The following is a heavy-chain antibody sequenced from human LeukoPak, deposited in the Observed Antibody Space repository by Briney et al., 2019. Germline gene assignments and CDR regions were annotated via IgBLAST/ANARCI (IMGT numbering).Heavy chain of an antibody. J-gene: IGHJ5*02. Sequence: NPSETLSLTCTVSGGSISSSNCYWGWIRQPPGKGLEWIGSIYYSGSTYYNSSLKSRVAISVDTSKNQFSLKLSSVTAADTAVYYCARDLVGVTTLNWFDPWGQGTLVTVSS. D-gene: IGHD4-17*01. CDR2: IYYSGST. V-gene: IGHV4-39*07. CDR1: GGSISSSNCY. CDR3: ARDLVGVTTLNWFDP.